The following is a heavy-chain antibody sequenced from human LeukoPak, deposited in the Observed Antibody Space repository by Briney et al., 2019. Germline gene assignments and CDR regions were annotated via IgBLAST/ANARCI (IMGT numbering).Heavy chain of an antibody. D-gene: IGHD6-6*01. J-gene: IGHJ6*03. CDR2: IIPIFSTA. Sequence: ASVKVSCKASGGTFSSYAISWVRQAPGQGLEWMGGIIPIFSTANYAQKFQGRVTITADESTSTAYMELSSLRSEDTAVYYCASIGGLAARSYYYYMDVWGKGTTVTVSS. CDR1: GGTFSSYA. V-gene: IGHV1-69*13. CDR3: ASIGGLAARSYYYYMDV.